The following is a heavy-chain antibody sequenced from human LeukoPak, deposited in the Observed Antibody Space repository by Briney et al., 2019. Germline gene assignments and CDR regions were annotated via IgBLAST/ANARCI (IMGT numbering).Heavy chain of an antibody. V-gene: IGHV5-51*01. CDR3: ARRTQFYDSSGLRPEYFLH. CDR2: IYPGDSDT. J-gene: IGHJ1*01. D-gene: IGHD3-22*01. Sequence: GESLEISCKGSGYSFTSYWIGWVRQMPGKGLGWMWIIYPGDSDTRYSPSFQGQVTISADKSISTGYLQWSSLKASDTPKYYCARRTQFYDSSGLRPEYFLHWGQGTVVTVSS. CDR1: GYSFTSYW.